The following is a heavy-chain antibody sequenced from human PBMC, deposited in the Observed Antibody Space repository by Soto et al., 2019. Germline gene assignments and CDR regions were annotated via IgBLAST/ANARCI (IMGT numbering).Heavy chain of an antibody. CDR2: IYYSGST. V-gene: IGHV4-61*01. CDR1: GGSVSSGSYY. J-gene: IGHJ6*02. Sequence: NPSETRSLTCTVSGGSVSSGSYYWSWIRQPPGKGLEWIGYIYYSGSTNYNPSLKSRVTISVDTSKNQFSLKLSSVTAADTAVYYCARDSRHYGMDVWGQGTTVTVSS. CDR3: ARDSRHYGMDV.